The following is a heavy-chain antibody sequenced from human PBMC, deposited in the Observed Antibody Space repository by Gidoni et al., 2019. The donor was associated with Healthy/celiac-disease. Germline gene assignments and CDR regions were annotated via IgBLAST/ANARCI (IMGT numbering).Heavy chain of an antibody. CDR1: GCSISSYY. Sequence: QVQLQESGPGLVKPSETLSLTCTVSGCSISSYYWSWIRQPPGKGLEWIGYIYYSGSTNYNPSLKSRVTISVDTSKNQFSLKLSSVTAADTAVYYCARGRYGGNSGGDYWGQGTLVTVSS. V-gene: IGHV4-59*01. D-gene: IGHD2-21*02. CDR2: IYYSGST. CDR3: ARGRYGGNSGGDY. J-gene: IGHJ4*02.